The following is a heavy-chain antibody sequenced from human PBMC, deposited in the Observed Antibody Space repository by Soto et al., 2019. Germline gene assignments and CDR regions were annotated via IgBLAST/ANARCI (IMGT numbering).Heavy chain of an antibody. CDR3: AARPAEYSYVYFDY. J-gene: IGHJ4*02. Sequence: QVQLVQSGAEVKKPGSSVKVSCKASGGTLTSYAISWVRQAPGQGPEWMGGIIPISGTAHYAQKFQGRVTITADESTSTAHMELSSLRFDDTAVYYCAARPAEYSYVYFDYWGQGILVSVSS. CDR1: GGTLTSYA. D-gene: IGHD5-18*01. V-gene: IGHV1-69*01. CDR2: IIPISGTA.